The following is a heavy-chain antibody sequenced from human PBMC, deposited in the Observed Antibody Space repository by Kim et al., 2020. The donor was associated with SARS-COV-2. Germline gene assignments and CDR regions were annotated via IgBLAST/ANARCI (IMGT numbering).Heavy chain of an antibody. D-gene: IGHD5-18*01. Sequence: RTYNADSVKGRFTISRDNSKNTLYLQMKSLRAEDTAVYYCAKDPNVDTAPWGQGTLVTVSS. J-gene: IGHJ5*02. CDR2: RT. CDR3: AKDPNVDTAP. V-gene: IGHV3-23*01.